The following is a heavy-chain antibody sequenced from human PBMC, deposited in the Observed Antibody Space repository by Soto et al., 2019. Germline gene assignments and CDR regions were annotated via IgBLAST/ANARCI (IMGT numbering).Heavy chain of an antibody. V-gene: IGHV4-34*01. Sequence: QVQLQQWGAGLLKPSETLSLTCAVYGGSFSGYYWSWIRQPPGKGLEWIGEINHSGSTNYNPSLKSRVPISVDTSKNQFSRKLSSVTAADTAVYYCARREYSGSYYFDYWGQGTLVTVSS. J-gene: IGHJ4*02. D-gene: IGHD1-26*01. CDR2: INHSGST. CDR3: ARREYSGSYYFDY. CDR1: GGSFSGYY.